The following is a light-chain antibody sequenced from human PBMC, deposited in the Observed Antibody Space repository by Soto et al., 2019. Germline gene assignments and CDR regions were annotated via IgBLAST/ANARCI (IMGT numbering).Light chain of an antibody. CDR3: SSYAGSNNFV. Sequence: QSVLTQPPSASGSPGQSVTISCTGSSSDVGGYNYVSWYQQHPGKAPKLMIFEATRRPSGVPDRFSGSKSGNTASLTVSGLQAVDEADYYCSSYAGSNNFVFGSGTKVTVL. J-gene: IGLJ1*01. V-gene: IGLV2-8*01. CDR2: EAT. CDR1: SSDVGGYNY.